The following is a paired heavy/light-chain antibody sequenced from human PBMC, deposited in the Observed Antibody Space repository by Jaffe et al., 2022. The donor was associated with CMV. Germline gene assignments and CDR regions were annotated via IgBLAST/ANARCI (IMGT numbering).Heavy chain of an antibody. J-gene: IGHJ4*02. D-gene: IGHD6-19*01. CDR3: VRGHLTVAGYFDF. V-gene: IGHV3-72*01. CDR1: GFNFIDHY. Sequence: EVQLVESGGGLVQPGGSLRLSCATSGFNFIDHYMDWVRQAPGKGLEWVGRSRNRANNYATEYAASVSGRFTISRDNSRNAVFLNLTSLRTDDTAMYFCVRGHLTVAGYFDFWGQGTLVTVSS. CDR2: SRNRANNYAT.
Light chain of an antibody. Sequence: SFELTQPPSVSVSPGQTARIACSGDALPKKYVYWYQQKSGQAPVLVIHEDAKRPSGIPERFSGSSSGTVATLTISGAQADDEADYYCYSTDTDGDLRGIFGGGTKLIVL. V-gene: IGLV3-10*01. CDR3: YSTDTDGDLRGI. CDR1: ALPKKY. J-gene: IGLJ2*01. CDR2: EDA.